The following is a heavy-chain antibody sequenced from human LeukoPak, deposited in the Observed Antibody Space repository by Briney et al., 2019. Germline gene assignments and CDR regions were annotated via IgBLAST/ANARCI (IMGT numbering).Heavy chain of an antibody. J-gene: IGHJ5*02. Sequence: GGSLRLSCAASGFTFSSYSMHWVRQAPGKGLEWVAVISYDGSNKYYADSVKGRFTISRDNSKNTLYLQMNSLRAEDTAVYYCAKDGGSRAFDPWGQGTLVTVSS. CDR3: AKDGGSRAFDP. CDR1: GFTFSSYS. V-gene: IGHV3-30*18. D-gene: IGHD1-26*01. CDR2: ISYDGSNK.